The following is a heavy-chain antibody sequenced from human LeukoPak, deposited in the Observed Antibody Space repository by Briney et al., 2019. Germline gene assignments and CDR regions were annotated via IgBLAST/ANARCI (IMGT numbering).Heavy chain of an antibody. J-gene: IGHJ1*01. V-gene: IGHV1-2*02. CDR1: GYTFTGQY. Sequence: ASVKVSFKTSGYTFTGQYLHWVRQAPGQGLEWMGWINPNSGGTKSAQKFQGRVIMTRDTSISTAYMELRSLSSDDTAVYYCARGRQLHLGELFPFAEFFQHWGQGTLVTVFS. CDR2: INPNSGGT. D-gene: IGHD3-16*01. CDR3: ARGRQLHLGELFPFAEFFQH.